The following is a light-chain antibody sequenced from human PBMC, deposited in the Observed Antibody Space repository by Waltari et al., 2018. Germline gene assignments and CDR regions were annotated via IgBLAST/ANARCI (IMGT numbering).Light chain of an antibody. J-gene: IGLJ3*02. V-gene: IGLV1-44*01. Sequence: QSVLTQPPSASGTPGQRVPIACSGGRSNIGPNTVSWYHHLPGTAPKLLLYSFTQRPSGGPDRFSGSKFGTSASLVISGLQAEDEADYYCAAWDDSLNGVVFGGGTKVTVL. CDR2: SFT. CDR1: RSNIGPNT. CDR3: AAWDDSLNGVV.